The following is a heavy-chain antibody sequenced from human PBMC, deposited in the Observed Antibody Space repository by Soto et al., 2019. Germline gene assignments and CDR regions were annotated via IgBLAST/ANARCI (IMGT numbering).Heavy chain of an antibody. Sequence: SETLSLTCTVSGGSTSSDNYWGWIRQPPGKGLEWIGHIYYSGNTDYNPSLKSRLAISIDTSKNQFSLKLSSVTAADTAVYFCAREGGESSDGLYYFDSWGQGSLVTVSS. V-gene: IGHV4-30-4*01. CDR3: AREGGESSDGLYYFDS. CDR2: IYYSGNT. CDR1: GGSTSSDNY. D-gene: IGHD3-16*01. J-gene: IGHJ4*02.